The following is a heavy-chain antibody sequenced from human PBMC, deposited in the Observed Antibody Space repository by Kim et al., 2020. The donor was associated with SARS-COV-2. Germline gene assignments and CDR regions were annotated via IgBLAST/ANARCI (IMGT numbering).Heavy chain of an antibody. Sequence: GGSLRLSCAASGFTFSSYGMHWVRQAPGKGLEWVAGIWYDGSNKYYADSVKGRFTISRDNSKNTLYLQMNSLRAEDTAVYYCARVVSYYGMDVWGQGTT. CDR2: IWYDGSNK. J-gene: IGHJ6*02. CDR1: GFTFSSYG. V-gene: IGHV3-33*01. CDR3: ARVVSYYGMDV.